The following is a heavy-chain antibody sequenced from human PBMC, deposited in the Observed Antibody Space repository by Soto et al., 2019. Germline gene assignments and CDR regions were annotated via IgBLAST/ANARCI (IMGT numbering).Heavy chain of an antibody. CDR2: ISYTGSA. CDR3: AIVNHGAYYNGMDG. CDR1: GGSISSGGYY. Sequence: SETLSLTCTVSGGSISSGGYYWTWIRQPPGKGLEWIGYISYTGSANYNASLKSRLTISVDTSKNQFSLKLSSVTAADTALYSWAIVNHGAYYNGMDGWGRGTTVTV. J-gene: IGHJ6*02. V-gene: IGHV4-61*08.